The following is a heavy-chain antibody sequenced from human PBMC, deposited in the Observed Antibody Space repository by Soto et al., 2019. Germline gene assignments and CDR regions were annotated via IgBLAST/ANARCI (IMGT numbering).Heavy chain of an antibody. J-gene: IGHJ4*02. V-gene: IGHV3-15*01. Sequence: EVQLVESGGGLVQPGGSLRVSCAVSGFSVSDTWMNWVRQAPGKGLEWVGRINTGGASDYAAPVRDRFFISRDESQNTLYLQMDGLKSEDTVVYYCSRDKDSSDYGLDHWGQGTLVTVSS. CDR2: INTGGAS. CDR1: GFSVSDTW. CDR3: SRDKDSSDYGLDH. D-gene: IGHD3-10*01.